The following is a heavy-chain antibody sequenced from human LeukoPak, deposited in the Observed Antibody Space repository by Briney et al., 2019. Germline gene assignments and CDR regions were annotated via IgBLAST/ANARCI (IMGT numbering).Heavy chain of an antibody. CDR1: GFTFSSYS. D-gene: IGHD3-9*01. J-gene: IGHJ4*02. V-gene: IGHV3-21*01. CDR3: ARGPTYVLRYFDWLPEAGY. Sequence: GGSLRLSCAASGFTFSSYSMNWVRQAPGKGLEWVSSISSSSSYIYYADSVKGRFTISRDNAKNSLYLQMNSLRAEDTAVYYCARGPTYVLRYFDWLPEAGYWGQGTLVTVSS. CDR2: ISSSSSYI.